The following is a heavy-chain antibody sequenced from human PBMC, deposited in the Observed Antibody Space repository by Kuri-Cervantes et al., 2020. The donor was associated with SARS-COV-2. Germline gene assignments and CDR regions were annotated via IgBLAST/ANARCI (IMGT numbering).Heavy chain of an antibody. CDR2: IYYSGSS. V-gene: IGHV4-30-4*08. Sequence: SCTVSGVSISSSSYYWGWIRQRAGKGLEWIGYIYYSGSSYYNTSLKSRVTISVDTSKNQFSLKLSSVPVADTAVYYCARAKRFPFFGVVSWLDPWGQGTLVTVSS. CDR1: GVSISSSSYY. CDR3: ARAKRFPFFGVVSWLDP. J-gene: IGHJ5*02. D-gene: IGHD3-3*01.